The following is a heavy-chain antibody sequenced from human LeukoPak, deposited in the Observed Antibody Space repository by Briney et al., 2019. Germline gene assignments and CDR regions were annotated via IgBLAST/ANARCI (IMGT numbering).Heavy chain of an antibody. CDR3: ARDLNEDALDI. CDR2: IYHSGST. J-gene: IGHJ3*02. Sequence: SETLSLTCTVSGYSISSGYYWGWIRQPPGKGLEWIGSIYHSGSTYYNPSLKSRVTISVDTSKNQFSLKLSSVTAADTAVYYCARDLNEDALDIWGQGTMVTVSS. CDR1: GYSISSGYY. V-gene: IGHV4-38-2*02.